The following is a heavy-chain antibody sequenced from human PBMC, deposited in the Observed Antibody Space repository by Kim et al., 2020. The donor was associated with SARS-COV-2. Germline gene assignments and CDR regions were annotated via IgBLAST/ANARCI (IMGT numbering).Heavy chain of an antibody. Sequence: SETLSLTCTVSGGSISSSSYYWGWIRQPPGKGLEWIGSIYYSGSTYYNPSLKSRVTISVDTSKNQFSLKLSSVTAADTAVYYWASVLVVYDILTGYQPPKWAFDIWGQGTMVTVSS. V-gene: IGHV4-39*01. CDR2: IYYSGST. CDR1: GGSISSSSYY. CDR3: ASVLVVYDILTGYQPPKWAFDI. J-gene: IGHJ3*02. D-gene: IGHD3-9*01.